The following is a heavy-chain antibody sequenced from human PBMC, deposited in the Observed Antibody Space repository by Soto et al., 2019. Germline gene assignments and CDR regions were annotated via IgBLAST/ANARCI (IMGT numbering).Heavy chain of an antibody. V-gene: IGHV1-3*01. CDR2: INAGNGNT. CDR1: GYTFTSYA. D-gene: IGHD6-13*01. CDR3: ARDSIGIAAAGTDFDP. J-gene: IGHJ5*02. Sequence: ASVKVSCKASGYTFTSYAMHWVRQAPGQRLEWMGWINAGNGNTKYSQKFQGRVTITRDTSASTAYMELSSLRSEDTAVYYCARDSIGIAAAGTDFDPWGQGTLLTVPQ.